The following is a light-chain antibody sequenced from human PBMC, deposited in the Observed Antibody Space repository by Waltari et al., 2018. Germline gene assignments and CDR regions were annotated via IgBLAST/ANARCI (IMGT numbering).Light chain of an antibody. V-gene: IGLV2-14*03. CDR1: SSDF. Sequence: QSITISCTGTSSDFVSWYQRYPGKAPKLMIFDVSNRPSGVSDRFSGSKSANMASLTISGLLAEDEADYYCSSFTGGSNVLFGGGTKLTVL. CDR3: SSFTGGSNVL. CDR2: DVS. J-gene: IGLJ2*01.